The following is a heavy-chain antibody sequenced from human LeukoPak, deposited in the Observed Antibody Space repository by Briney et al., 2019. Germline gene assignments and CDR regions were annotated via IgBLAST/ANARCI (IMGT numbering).Heavy chain of an antibody. J-gene: IGHJ4*02. Sequence: GGSLRLSCAASGFNFANHAMSWVRQTPGKGQEWVSAISGGGDITYYADSVTGRFTISRDNSKDTLFLQMHSLRPGDTAVYYCVREDTPATANWGQGTLVTISS. V-gene: IGHV3-23*01. CDR2: ISGGGDIT. CDR1: GFNFANHA. D-gene: IGHD2-21*02. CDR3: VREDTPATAN.